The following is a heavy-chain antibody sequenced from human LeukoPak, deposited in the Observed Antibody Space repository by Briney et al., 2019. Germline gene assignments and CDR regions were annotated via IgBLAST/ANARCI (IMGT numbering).Heavy chain of an antibody. CDR2: IYHSGST. D-gene: IGHD2-15*01. J-gene: IGHJ4*02. V-gene: IGHV4-30-2*01. Sequence: SQTLSLTCAVSGGSISSGGYSWSWIRQPPGKGLEWIGYIYHSGSTYYNPSLKSRVTISVDRSKNQFSLKLSSVTAADTAVYYCVRGVVAAVDYWGQGTLVTVSS. CDR3: VRGVVAAVDY. CDR1: GGSISSGGYS.